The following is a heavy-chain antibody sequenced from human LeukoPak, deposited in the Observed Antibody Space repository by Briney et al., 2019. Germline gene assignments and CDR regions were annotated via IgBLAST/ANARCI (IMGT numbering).Heavy chain of an antibody. J-gene: IGHJ4*02. CDR1: GFTFSDYY. CDR2: ISGSGDST. D-gene: IGHD6-13*01. V-gene: IGHV3-23*01. CDR3: AKTRPLDSSSWSHGDY. Sequence: GGSLRLSCAASGFTFSDYYMSWIRQAPGKGLEWVSAISGSGDSTYYGDSVKGRFTISRDNSKNTLYLQMNSLRAEDTAVYYCAKTRPLDSSSWSHGDYWGQGTLVTVSS.